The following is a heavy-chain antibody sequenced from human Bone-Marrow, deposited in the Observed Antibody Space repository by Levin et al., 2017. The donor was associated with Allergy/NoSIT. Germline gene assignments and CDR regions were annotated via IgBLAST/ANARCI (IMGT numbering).Heavy chain of an antibody. D-gene: IGHD2-2*01. Sequence: GESLKISCAASGFTFSSYGMHWVRQAPGKGLEWVAVISYDGSNKYYADSVKGRFTISRDNSKNTLYLQMNSLRAEDTAVYYCAKTPHRYCSSTRECDAFDIWGQGTMVTVSS. CDR3: AKTPHRYCSSTRECDAFDI. CDR1: GFTFSSYG. V-gene: IGHV3-30*18. J-gene: IGHJ3*02. CDR2: ISYDGSNK.